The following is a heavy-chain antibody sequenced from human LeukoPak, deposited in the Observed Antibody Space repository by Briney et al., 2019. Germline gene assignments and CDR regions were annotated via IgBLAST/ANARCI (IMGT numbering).Heavy chain of an antibody. Sequence: GGSLRLSCAASGFTFSSYGMHWVRQAPGKGLEWVAVIWYDGSNKYYADSVKGRFTISRDNSKNTLYLQMNSLRAEDTAVYYCATEIAGAGSDYWGQGTLVTVSS. D-gene: IGHD6-13*01. CDR3: ATEIAGAGSDY. CDR2: IWYDGSNK. J-gene: IGHJ4*02. CDR1: GFTFSSYG. V-gene: IGHV3-33*01.